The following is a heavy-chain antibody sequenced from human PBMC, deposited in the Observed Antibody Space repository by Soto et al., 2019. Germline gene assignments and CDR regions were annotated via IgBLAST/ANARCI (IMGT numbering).Heavy chain of an antibody. CDR2: IGPNSGDT. J-gene: IGHJ4*02. CDR1: GYTFTGHY. D-gene: IGHD1-1*01. V-gene: IGHV1-2*02. CDR3: GRGRSGELVVFY. Sequence: QVQLVQSGAEVKKSGASVKVSCKASGYTFTGHYIHWVRQAPGQGPEWMGEIGPNSGDTKYAQKFQGRVTMTRDTSITTVYMGLSNLSPDDTAVYYCGRGRSGELVVFYWGQGTLVPVYS.